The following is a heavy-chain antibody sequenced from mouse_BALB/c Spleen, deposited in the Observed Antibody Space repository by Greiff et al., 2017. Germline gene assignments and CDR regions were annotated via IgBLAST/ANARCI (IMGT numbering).Heavy chain of an antibody. CDR3: SGGRFAY. V-gene: IGHV14-4*02. D-gene: IGHD3-3*01. CDR2: IDPENGDT. Sequence: EVQLQQSGAELVRSGASVKLSCTASGFNIKDYYMHWVKQRPEQGLEWIGWIDPENGDTEYAPKFQGKATMTADTSSNTAYLQLSSLTSEDTAVYYCSGGRFAYWGQGTLVTVSA. CDR1: GFNIKDYY. J-gene: IGHJ3*01.